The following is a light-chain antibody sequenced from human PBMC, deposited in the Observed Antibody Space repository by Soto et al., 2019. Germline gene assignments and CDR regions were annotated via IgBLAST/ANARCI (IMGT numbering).Light chain of an antibody. CDR3: QQYIDWPPGT. J-gene: IGKJ1*01. V-gene: IGKV3-15*01. CDR1: QSVSSS. CDR2: DTS. Sequence: EIVVTQSPATLSVSPGERVTLSCRASQSVSSSLAWYQQRPGQAPRLLIYDTSTRAAGISARFSGSGSGTEFILTISRLQSEDFAVYYCQQYIDWPPGTFGQGTAVEIK.